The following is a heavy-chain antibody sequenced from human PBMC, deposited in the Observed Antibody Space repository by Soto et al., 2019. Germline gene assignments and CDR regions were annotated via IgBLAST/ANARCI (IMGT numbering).Heavy chain of an antibody. V-gene: IGHV3-33*01. Sequence: QVPLVESGGGVVQPGRSLRLSCAASGFTFSSYGMHWVRQAPGKGLEWVAVIWYDGSNKYYADSVKGRFTISRDNSKNTLYLQMNSLRAEDTAVYYCARDPAYCGGDCPDAFDIWGQGTMVTVSS. D-gene: IGHD2-21*02. CDR2: IWYDGSNK. CDR3: ARDPAYCGGDCPDAFDI. CDR1: GFTFSSYG. J-gene: IGHJ3*02.